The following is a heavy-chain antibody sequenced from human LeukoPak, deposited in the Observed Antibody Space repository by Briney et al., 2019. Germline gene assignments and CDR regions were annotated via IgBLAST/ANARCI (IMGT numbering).Heavy chain of an antibody. Sequence: GESLQISCKGSGYRFTSYWIGWVRQMPGKGLEWMGIIYPGDSDTRYSPSFQGQVNISAHKCISTAYLQWRSLKASDTDMCYCATPPRASGLGFHYWGQGTLVTVSS. V-gene: IGHV5-51*01. CDR1: GYRFTSYW. CDR3: ATPPRASGLGFHY. CDR2: IYPGDSDT. J-gene: IGHJ4*02. D-gene: IGHD1-26*01.